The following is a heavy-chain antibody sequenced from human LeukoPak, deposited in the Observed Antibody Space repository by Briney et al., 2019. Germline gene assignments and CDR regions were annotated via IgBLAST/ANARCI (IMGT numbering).Heavy chain of an antibody. J-gene: IGHJ3*02. CDR1: GFTFSSYG. CDR3: ARDLIVVDDAFDI. Sequence: PGRSLRLSCAASGFTFSSYGMPWVRQAPGKGLEWVAVIWYDGSKKYYADSVKGRFTISRGNSKNTLYLQMNSLRPEDTAVYHCARDLIVVDDAFDIWGQGTMVTVSS. D-gene: IGHD3-22*01. V-gene: IGHV3-33*01. CDR2: IWYDGSKK.